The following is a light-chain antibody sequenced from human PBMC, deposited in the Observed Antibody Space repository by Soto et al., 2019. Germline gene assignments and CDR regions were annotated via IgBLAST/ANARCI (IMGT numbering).Light chain of an antibody. CDR2: GAS. V-gene: IGKV3-20*01. Sequence: IFLMPPPATLSVVPPESTPLSYVASPSVTSNYLAWYQQKPGQAPRLLIFGASIRVKGIPDRFIGSGSGTDFTLTISRLEPEDFAVYYCQHYVTSLTTFGQGAKVDIK. CDR1: PSVTSNY. CDR3: QHYVTSLTT. J-gene: IGKJ1*01.